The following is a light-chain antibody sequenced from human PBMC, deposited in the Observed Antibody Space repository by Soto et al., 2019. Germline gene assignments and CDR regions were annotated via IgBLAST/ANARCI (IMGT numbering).Light chain of an antibody. CDR2: LAS. J-gene: IGKJ2*01. V-gene: IGKV1-5*03. CDR3: LQYNRHSCYT. CDR1: QEIGSF. Sequence: DIQMTQSPSTLSASVGDRVTVTCRASQEIGSFLAWYQQKPGKAPKLLIYLASRLESGVPSRFSGSGSGTEFSLAISGLQPDDLATYFCLQYNRHSCYTLGQGTKLEIK.